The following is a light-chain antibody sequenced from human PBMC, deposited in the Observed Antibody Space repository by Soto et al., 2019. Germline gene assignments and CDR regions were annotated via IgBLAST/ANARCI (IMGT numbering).Light chain of an antibody. CDR3: QQRSNWPPLT. Sequence: EIVLTQSPGTLSLSPGESATLSCRASQSVSSSYLSWYQQKPGQAPRLLIHGTSDRATGIPDRFSGSGSGTDFTLTITSLEPEDFAVYYCQQRSNWPPLTFGGGTKVEIK. CDR1: QSVSSSY. V-gene: IGKV3D-20*02. J-gene: IGKJ4*01. CDR2: GTS.